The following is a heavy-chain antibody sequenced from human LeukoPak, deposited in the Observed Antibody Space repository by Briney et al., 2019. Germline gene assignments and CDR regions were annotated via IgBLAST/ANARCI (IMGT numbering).Heavy chain of an antibody. CDR3: AKNVRFGDYYYYYMDV. V-gene: IGHV3-23*01. Sequence: GGSLRLSCAASGFTFSSYAMSWVRQAAGKGLEWVSAISGSGVTTFYADSVKGRFTISRDNSKNTLYLQMNSLRAEDTALYYCAKNVRFGDYYYYYMDVWGKGTTVTVSS. CDR2: ISGSGVTT. J-gene: IGHJ6*03. CDR1: GFTFSSYA. D-gene: IGHD3-10*01.